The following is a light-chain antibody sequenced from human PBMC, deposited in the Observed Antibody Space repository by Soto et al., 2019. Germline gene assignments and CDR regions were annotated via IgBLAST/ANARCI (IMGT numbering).Light chain of an antibody. CDR1: QSIGDW. CDR2: RVS. Sequence: DDRMTQSPSTLSASVGDRVTITCRASQSIGDWLAWYQQKPGKAPKLLIHRVSRLQSGVPVRFSGSGSETEFTLTINGLQPDDFATYYCQRYNSHLFFFGPGTKV. J-gene: IGKJ3*01. CDR3: QRYNSHLFF. V-gene: IGKV1-5*03.